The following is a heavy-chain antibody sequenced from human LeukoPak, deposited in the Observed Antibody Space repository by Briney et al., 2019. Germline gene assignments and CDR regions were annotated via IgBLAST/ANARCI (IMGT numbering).Heavy chain of an antibody. CDR3: ARGRYYYDSSGSWGAFDI. V-gene: IGHV4-59*01. CDR1: GGSISSYY. CDR2: INYSGST. Sequence: SETLSLTCTVSGGSISSYYWTWIRQPPGKGLEWIGDINYSGSTNYNPSLKSRVTISVDTSKNQFSLKLRSVTAADTAVYYCARGRYYYDSSGSWGAFDIWGQGTMVTVSS. D-gene: IGHD3-22*01. J-gene: IGHJ3*02.